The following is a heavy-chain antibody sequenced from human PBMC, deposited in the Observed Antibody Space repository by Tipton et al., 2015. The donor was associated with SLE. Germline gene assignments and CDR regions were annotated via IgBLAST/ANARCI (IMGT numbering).Heavy chain of an antibody. CDR3: ARAGEGIAA. J-gene: IGHJ5*02. D-gene: IGHD6-13*01. CDR1: GGSFSGNY. Sequence: TLSLTCAVYGGSFSGNYWSWICQPPGKELEWIGETNHSGSTQYNPSLKSRVTISVDTSKNQFSLKLSSVTAADTAVYYCARAGEGIAAWGQGTLVTVSS. CDR2: TNHSGST. V-gene: IGHV4-34*01.